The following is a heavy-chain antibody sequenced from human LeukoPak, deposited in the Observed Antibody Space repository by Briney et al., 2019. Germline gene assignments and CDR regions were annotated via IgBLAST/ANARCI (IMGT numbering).Heavy chain of an antibody. CDR1: GFTFSNAW. CDR2: IKSKTDGGTT. Sequence: PGGSLRLSCAASGFTFSNAWMSWVRQAPGKGLEWVGRIKSKTDGGTTDYAAPVKGRFTISRDDSKNTLYLQMNSLRAEDTAVYYCAKTSDGSSLQRRQAFDYWGQGTLVTVSS. J-gene: IGHJ4*02. CDR3: AKTSDGSSLQRRQAFDY. V-gene: IGHV3-15*01. D-gene: IGHD6-6*01.